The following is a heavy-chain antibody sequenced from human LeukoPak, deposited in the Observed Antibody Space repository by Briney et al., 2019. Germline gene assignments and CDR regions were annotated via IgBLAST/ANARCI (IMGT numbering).Heavy chain of an antibody. V-gene: IGHV3-30*18. D-gene: IGHD2/OR15-2a*01. J-gene: IGHJ6*02. CDR2: VSYDESHQ. Sequence: PGGSLRLSCAASGFIFRSYGMYWVRQAPGKGLEWVAVVSYDESHQFYAKSVKGRFTISRDNAKNTLYLQMNSLRAEDTALYYCAKDQEYGNNGYYYNAMDVWGQGTTVTVSS. CDR1: GFIFRSYG. CDR3: AKDQEYGNNGYYYNAMDV.